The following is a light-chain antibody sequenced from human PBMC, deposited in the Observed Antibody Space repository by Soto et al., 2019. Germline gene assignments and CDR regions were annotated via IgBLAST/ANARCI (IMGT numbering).Light chain of an antibody. J-gene: IGLJ1*01. CDR1: SSDVGGYNY. V-gene: IGLV2-8*01. CDR2: EVN. Sequence: QSALTQPPSASGSPGQSVAISCTGTSSDVGGYNYVSWYQQHPGKAPKLMIYEVNKRPSGVPDRFSGPKSGNTASLTVSGLQAEDEADYYCSSYAGSSNVFGIGIKVTVL. CDR3: SSYAGSSNV.